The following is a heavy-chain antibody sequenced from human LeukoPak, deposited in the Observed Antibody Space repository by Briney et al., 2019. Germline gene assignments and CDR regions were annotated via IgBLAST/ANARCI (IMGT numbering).Heavy chain of an antibody. CDR3: ARGLDYGDYADY. CDR2: IYYSGST. CDR1: GGSISSGGYY. J-gene: IGHJ4*02. D-gene: IGHD4-17*01. Sequence: SETLSLTCTVSGGSISSGGYYWSWIRQHPGKGLEWVGYIYYSGSTYYNPSLKSRVTISVDTSKNQFSLKLSSVTAADTAVYYCARGLDYGDYADYWGQGTLVTVSS. V-gene: IGHV4-31*03.